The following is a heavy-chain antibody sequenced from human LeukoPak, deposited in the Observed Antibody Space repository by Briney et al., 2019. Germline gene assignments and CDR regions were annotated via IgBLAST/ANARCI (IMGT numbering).Heavy chain of an antibody. D-gene: IGHD3-22*01. V-gene: IGHV3-7*03. Sequence: GGSLRLSCAASGFTFSSYWMSWVRQAPGKGLEWVANIKQDGSEKYYVDSVKGRFTISRDNAKNSLYLQMNSLRAEDTAVYYCAMEGGGDYYDSSGYSDYWGQGTLVTVSS. J-gene: IGHJ4*02. CDR3: AMEGGGDYYDSSGYSDY. CDR2: IKQDGSEK. CDR1: GFTFSSYW.